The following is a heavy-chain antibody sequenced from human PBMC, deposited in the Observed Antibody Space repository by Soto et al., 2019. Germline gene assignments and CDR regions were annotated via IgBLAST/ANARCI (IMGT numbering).Heavy chain of an antibody. CDR2: IYPGDHET. D-gene: IGHD6-13*01. CDR1: GYTFSNFW. CDR3: ARSPRSSPYFDY. J-gene: IGHJ4*02. Sequence: GRSLKISCQSSGYTFSNFWIGWVRQLPGKGLEWMGIIYPGDHETRYSPSFHGKVTIPADRSINTAYLQWNSLEASDTAFYFCARSPRSSPYFDYWGQGALVTVSS. V-gene: IGHV5-51*03.